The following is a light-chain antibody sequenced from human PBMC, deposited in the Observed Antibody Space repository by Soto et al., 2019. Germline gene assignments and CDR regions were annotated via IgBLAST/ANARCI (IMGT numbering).Light chain of an antibody. CDR2: DAA. CDR1: QSVTYN. CDR3: QQRTSWPLT. J-gene: IGKJ1*01. Sequence: EIVLTQSPATLSLSPGERATLSCGASQSVTYNLAWYQQKPGQAPRLLIYDAANRATGIPARFSGRGSGTDFTLTISSLEPEDFAVYYCQQRTSWPLTFGQGTKVDIK. V-gene: IGKV3-11*01.